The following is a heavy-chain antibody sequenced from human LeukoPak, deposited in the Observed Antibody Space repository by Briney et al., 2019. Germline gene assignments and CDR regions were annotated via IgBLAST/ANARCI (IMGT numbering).Heavy chain of an antibody. V-gene: IGHV3-48*01. Sequence: GGSLRLSCEASGIIFSNYNMNWVRQAPGKGLEWISYISSSSGTIYYADSVKGRFTISRDNARDSLYLQMNSLRAEDTAVYYCARPYSISWELDSWGQGTLVTVSS. D-gene: IGHD6-13*01. CDR2: ISSSSGTI. CDR1: GIIFSNYN. CDR3: ARPYSISWELDS. J-gene: IGHJ5*01.